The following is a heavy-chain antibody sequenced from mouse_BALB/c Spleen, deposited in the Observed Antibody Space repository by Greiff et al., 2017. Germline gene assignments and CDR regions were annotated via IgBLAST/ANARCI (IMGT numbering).Heavy chain of an antibody. J-gene: IGHJ1*01. Sequence: QVQLQQSGAELAKPGASVKMSCKASGYTFTSYWMHWVKQRPGQGLEWIGYINPSTGYTEYNQKFKDKATLTADKSSSTAYMQLSSLTSEDSAVYYCASFVPFITTVVATQYFDDWGEGTTVTVSS. D-gene: IGHD1-1*01. CDR2: INPSTGYT. V-gene: IGHV1-7*01. CDR3: ASFVPFITTVVATQYFDD. CDR1: GYTFTSYW.